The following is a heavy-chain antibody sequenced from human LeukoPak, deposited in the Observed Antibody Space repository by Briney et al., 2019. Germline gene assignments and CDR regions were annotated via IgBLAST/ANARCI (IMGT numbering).Heavy chain of an antibody. V-gene: IGHV1-2*02. CDR1: GYTFTDYY. Sequence: PRASVKVPCKASGYTFTDYYMHWVRQAPGQGLEWMGWINPNSGGTNYAQKFQGRVTMTRDTSISTVYMEVSRLRSDDTAVYYCASGERVVTAIPGYYFDYWGQGTLVTVSS. CDR3: ASGERVVTAIPGYYFDY. D-gene: IGHD2-21*02. J-gene: IGHJ4*02. CDR2: INPNSGGT.